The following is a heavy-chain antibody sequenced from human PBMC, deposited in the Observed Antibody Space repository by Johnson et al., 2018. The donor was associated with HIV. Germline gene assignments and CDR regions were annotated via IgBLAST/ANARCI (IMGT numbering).Heavy chain of an antibody. CDR3: ARGASYGDYEGDACDS. Sequence: QVQLVESGGGVVQPGRSLRLSCAASGFTFSSYAMHWVRQAPGKGLEWVAVISYDGSNKYYADSVKGRFTISRDNSKNTLYLQMNSLRAEDTAVYYCARGASYGDYEGDACDSWGQGTMVTVSS. J-gene: IGHJ3*02. CDR1: GFTFSSYA. D-gene: IGHD4-17*01. CDR2: ISYDGSNK. V-gene: IGHV3-30-3*01.